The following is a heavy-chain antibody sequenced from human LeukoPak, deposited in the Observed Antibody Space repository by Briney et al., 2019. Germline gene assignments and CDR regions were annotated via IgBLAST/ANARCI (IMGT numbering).Heavy chain of an antibody. Sequence: GRSLRLSCAASGFTFSSYGMHWVRQAPGKGLVWVAFIRYDGSDKYYAESVKGRFTISRDNSKNTLYLQMNSLRTEDTAVYYCAKANRGSYYGLGDYFDYWGRGTLVTVSS. CDR3: AKANRGSYYGLGDYFDY. CDR2: IRYDGSDK. CDR1: GFTFSSYG. V-gene: IGHV3-30*02. D-gene: IGHD1-26*01. J-gene: IGHJ4*02.